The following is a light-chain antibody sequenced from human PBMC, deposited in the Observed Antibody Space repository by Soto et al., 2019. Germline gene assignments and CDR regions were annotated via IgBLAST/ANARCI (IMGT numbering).Light chain of an antibody. CDR2: KAS. Sequence: DIQMTQSPSTLSASVGDRVTITCRASQSISSWLTWYQQKPGKAPKVLTYKASSLQSGVPSRFSGSGSGTDFTLTISSLQPDDFAAYYCLQYHSYPYTFGQGTKLEIK. J-gene: IGKJ2*01. CDR3: LQYHSYPYT. CDR1: QSISSW. V-gene: IGKV1-5*03.